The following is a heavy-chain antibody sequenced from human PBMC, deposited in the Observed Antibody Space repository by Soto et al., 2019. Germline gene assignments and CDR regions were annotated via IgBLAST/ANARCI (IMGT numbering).Heavy chain of an antibody. CDR3: AKSHIAAHYYGMDV. J-gene: IGHJ6*02. CDR2: SYPGDSEP. D-gene: IGHD6-13*01. CDR1: GYSFTSYW. Sequence: GESLKISCKGSGYSFTSYWIGWVRQLPGKGLAGVGISYPGDSEPRYSPFFQGQVTHSADKSISTAYLQWSSLTASDTAMYYCAKSHIAAHYYGMDVWGQGTTVTVSS. V-gene: IGHV5-51*01.